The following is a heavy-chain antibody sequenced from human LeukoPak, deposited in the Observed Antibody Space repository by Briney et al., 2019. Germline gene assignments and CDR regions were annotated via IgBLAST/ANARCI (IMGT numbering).Heavy chain of an antibody. CDR1: GDSVSSNSAA. V-gene: IGHV6-1*01. CDR2: TYYRSKWYN. CDR3: AREDIAAAGIRGWFDP. J-gene: IGHJ5*02. D-gene: IGHD6-13*01. Sequence: SQTLSLTCAISGDSVSSNSAAWNWIRQSPSRGLEWLGRTYYRSKWYNDYAVSVKSRITINPDTSKNQFSLKLSSVTAADTAVYYCAREDIAAAGIRGWFDPWGQGTLVTVSS.